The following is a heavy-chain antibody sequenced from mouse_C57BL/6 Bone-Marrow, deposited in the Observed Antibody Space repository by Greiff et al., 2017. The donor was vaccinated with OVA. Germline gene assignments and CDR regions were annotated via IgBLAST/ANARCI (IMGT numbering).Heavy chain of an antibody. V-gene: IGHV1-64*01. Sequence: QVHVKQPGAELVKPGASVKLSCKASGYTFTSYWMHWVKQRPGQGLEWIGMFHPNSVSINYNETFKSKATLTVDKSSSTAYMQLSSLTSEDSAVYYCARRGTAPYAMDYWGQGTSVTVSS. J-gene: IGHJ4*01. CDR1: GYTFTSYW. CDR3: ARRGTAPYAMDY. D-gene: IGHD3-3*01. CDR2: FHPNSVSI.